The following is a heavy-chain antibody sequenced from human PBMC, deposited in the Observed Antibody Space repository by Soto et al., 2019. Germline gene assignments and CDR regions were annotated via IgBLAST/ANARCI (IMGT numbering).Heavy chain of an antibody. CDR3: ARYRREAVAGYTLDN. CDR2: IYYTGST. CDR1: GDSISTFY. Sequence: PSETLSLTCTVSGDSISTFYWSWIRQPPGKGLEWIGYIYYTGSTNYNPSLKSRVTISEDTSKSQFSLKVNSMTAADTAVYYCARYRREAVAGYTLDNWGQGILVTVSS. D-gene: IGHD6-13*01. J-gene: IGHJ4*02. V-gene: IGHV4-59*01.